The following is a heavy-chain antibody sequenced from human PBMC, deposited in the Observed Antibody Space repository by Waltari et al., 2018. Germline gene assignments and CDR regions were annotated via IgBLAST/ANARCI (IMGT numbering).Heavy chain of an antibody. J-gene: IGHJ3*02. D-gene: IGHD6-19*01. V-gene: IGHV4-61*01. CDR3: AREEWIGERWLVPNAIFDM. CDR2: IYHSGNP. Sequence: QVQLQESGPGLVKPSETLSLTCTGSGGSVNIRKHSWRWIRQPPGQGLEWVGYIYHSGNPSYNPSLKSRVTISVDTSKNQFSLKMTSVTAADTAVYYCAREEWIGERWLVPNAIFDMWGRGTLVTVSS. CDR1: GGSVNIRKHS.